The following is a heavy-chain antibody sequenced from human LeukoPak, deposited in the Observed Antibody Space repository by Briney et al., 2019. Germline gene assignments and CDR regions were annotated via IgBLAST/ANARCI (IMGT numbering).Heavy chain of an antibody. D-gene: IGHD3-10*01. J-gene: IGHJ4*02. CDR2: IIPIFGTA. CDR3: ARERGSGSYYFDY. Sequence: SVKVSCKASGGTFSSYAISWVRQAPGQGLEWMGRIIPIFGTANYAQKFQGRVTITTDESTSTAYMELSSLRSEDTAVHYCARERGSGSYYFDYWGQGTLVTVSS. V-gene: IGHV1-69*05. CDR1: GGTFSSYA.